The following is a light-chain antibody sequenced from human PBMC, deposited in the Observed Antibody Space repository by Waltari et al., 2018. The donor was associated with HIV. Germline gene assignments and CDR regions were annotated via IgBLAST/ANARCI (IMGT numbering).Light chain of an antibody. CDR1: SPNIDSNA. CDR2: YDD. V-gene: IGLV1-36*01. CDR3: AAWDDSLNGYV. J-gene: IGLJ1*01. Sequence: QSVLTQPPSVSEAPRQRVTISCSGSSPNIDSNAVNWYQQVPGKAPKLLIYYDDLLSSGISDRFSGSKSGTSASLAIRGLQSEDEADYYCAAWDDSLNGYVFGSGTTVTVL.